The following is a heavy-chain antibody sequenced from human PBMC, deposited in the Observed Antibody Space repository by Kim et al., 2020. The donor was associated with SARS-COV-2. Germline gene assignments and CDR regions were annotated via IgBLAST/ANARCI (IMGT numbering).Heavy chain of an antibody. J-gene: IGHJ3*02. CDR3: AKDTRAYYDILTGELGAFET. Sequence: GGSLRLSCAASGFTFDDYAMHWVRQAPGKGLEWVSLISGDGGSTYYADSVKGRFTISRDNSKNSLYLQMNSLRTEDTALYYCAKDTRAYYDILTGELGAFETWGQGAMGTVSP. CDR1: GFTFDDYA. CDR2: ISGDGGST. D-gene: IGHD3-9*01. V-gene: IGHV3-43*02.